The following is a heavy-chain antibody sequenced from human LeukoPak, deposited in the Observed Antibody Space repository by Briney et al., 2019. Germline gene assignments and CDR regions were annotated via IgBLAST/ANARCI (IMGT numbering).Heavy chain of an antibody. D-gene: IGHD6-19*01. CDR1: GGSFSGYY. Sequence: SETLSLTCAVYGGSFSGYYWSWIRQPPGKGLEWIGEINHSGSTNYNPSLKSRVTISVDTSKNQFSLKLSSVSAGDAAVYYCERGEISGWLSHWGQGTLVTVSS. CDR2: INHSGST. CDR3: ERGEISGWLSH. V-gene: IGHV4-34*01. J-gene: IGHJ4*02.